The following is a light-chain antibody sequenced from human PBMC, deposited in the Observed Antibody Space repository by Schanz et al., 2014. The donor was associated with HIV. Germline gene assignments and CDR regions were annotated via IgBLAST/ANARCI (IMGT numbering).Light chain of an antibody. Sequence: DIQMTQSPSTLSASVGDRVTITCRASQNIGKWLTWYQQKPGKAPNLLIYKASSLQSGVPSRFSGSGSGSDFTLTISSLQPEDFGTYYCQQLNTYPWTFGQGTKVE. J-gene: IGKJ1*01. CDR3: QQLNTYPWT. CDR2: KAS. V-gene: IGKV1-5*03. CDR1: QNIGKW.